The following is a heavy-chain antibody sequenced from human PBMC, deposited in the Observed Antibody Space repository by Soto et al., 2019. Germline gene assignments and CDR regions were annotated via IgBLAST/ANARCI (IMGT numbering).Heavy chain of an antibody. CDR3: ARDPSPYSTVTTVIGDY. J-gene: IGHJ4*02. V-gene: IGHV4-30-4*01. CDR1: GGSISSGDYY. Sequence: QVQLQGSGPGLVKPSQTLSLTCTVSGGSISSGDYYWSWIRQPPGKGLEWIGYIYYSGSTYYNPSLKSRVTISVDTSKNQFSLKLSSVTAADTAVYYCARDPSPYSTVTTVIGDYWGQGTLVTVSS. D-gene: IGHD4-17*01. CDR2: IYYSGST.